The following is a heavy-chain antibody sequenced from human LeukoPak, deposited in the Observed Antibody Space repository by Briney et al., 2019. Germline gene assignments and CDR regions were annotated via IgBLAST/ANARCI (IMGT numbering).Heavy chain of an antibody. J-gene: IGHJ4*02. CDR2: IYYTGVT. CDR3: AREKMSYYGSGSYYDY. Sequence: SETLSLTCTVSGGSISSGTHYYNWIRQHPGKGLEWIGYIYYTGVTSYNPSLKSRVTISVDTSKNQFSLKLSSVTAADTAVYYCAREKMSYYGSGSYYDYWGQGTLVTVSS. V-gene: IGHV4-31*03. CDR1: GGSISSGTHY. D-gene: IGHD3-10*01.